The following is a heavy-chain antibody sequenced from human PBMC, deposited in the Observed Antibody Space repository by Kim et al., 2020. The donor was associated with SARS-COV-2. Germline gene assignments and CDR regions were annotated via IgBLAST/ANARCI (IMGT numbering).Heavy chain of an antibody. Sequence: ASVKVSCKASGYTFTRYTIHWVRQAPGQRPEWVGGINGGSGNTRYSDNFQGRATVTRDASASIAYLELSGLRSEDTAVYFCARDWVDSDTFFYYFEFWG. CDR3: ARDWVDSDTFFYYFEF. V-gene: IGHV1-3*01. CDR1: GYTFTRYT. CDR2: INGGSGNT. J-gene: IGHJ3*01. D-gene: IGHD3-3*01.